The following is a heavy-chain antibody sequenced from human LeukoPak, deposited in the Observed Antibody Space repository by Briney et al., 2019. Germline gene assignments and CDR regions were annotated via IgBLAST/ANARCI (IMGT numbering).Heavy chain of an antibody. J-gene: IGHJ4*02. CDR1: GFTFSGYS. CDR2: ISSSSSTI. D-gene: IGHD1-1*01. Sequence: PGGSLRLSCAASGFTFSGYSMNWVRQAPGKGLEWVSYISSSSSTIYYADSVKGRFTISRDNAKNSLYLQMNSLRAEDTAVYYCAREWAQLELEPTFDYWGQGTLVTVSS. V-gene: IGHV3-48*01. CDR3: AREWAQLELEPTFDY.